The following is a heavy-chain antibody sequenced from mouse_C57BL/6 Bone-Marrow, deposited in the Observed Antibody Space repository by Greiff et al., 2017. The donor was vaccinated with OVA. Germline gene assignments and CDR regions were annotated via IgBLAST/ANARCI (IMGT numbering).Heavy chain of an antibody. V-gene: IGHV1-42*01. CDR2: INPSTGGT. D-gene: IGHD1-3*01. J-gene: IGHJ2*01. CDR1: GYSFTGYY. Sequence: VHVKQSGPELVKPGASVKISCKASGYSFTGYYMNWVKQSPEKSLEWIGEINPSTGGTTYNQKFKAKATLTVDKSSSTAYMQLKSLTSEDSAVYYCASIYDYFDYWGQGTTLTVSS. CDR3: ASIYDYFDY.